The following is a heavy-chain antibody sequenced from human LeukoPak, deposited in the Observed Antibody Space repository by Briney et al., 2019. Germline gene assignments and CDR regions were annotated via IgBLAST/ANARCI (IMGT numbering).Heavy chain of an antibody. V-gene: IGHV3-9*01. CDR3: ANLGSAGCRRITSCSAYMDV. D-gene: IGHD2-2*01. CDR1: GFTFDDYA. CDR2: ISWNSGSI. Sequence: GGSMRLSCAASGFTFDDYAMHWVRQAPGKGLEWVSGISWNSGSIGYADSVKGRFTISRDNAKNSLYLQMNSLRDEDTALYYCANLGSAGCRRITSCSAYMDVWGKGTTVTVSS. J-gene: IGHJ6*03.